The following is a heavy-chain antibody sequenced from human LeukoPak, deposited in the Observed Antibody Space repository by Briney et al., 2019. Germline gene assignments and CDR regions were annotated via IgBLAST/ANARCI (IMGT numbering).Heavy chain of an antibody. CDR1: GFTFSSYA. D-gene: IGHD1-26*01. J-gene: IGHJ6*02. V-gene: IGHV3-23*01. CDR3: AKDSKWELLKKGALYYYYGMDV. Sequence: GGSLRLSCAASGFTFSSYAMSWVRQAPGKGLEWVSAISGSGGSTYYADSVKGRFTISRDNSKNTLYLQMNSLRAEDTAVYYCAKDSKWELLKKGALYYYYGMDVWGQGTTVTVSS. CDR2: ISGSGGST.